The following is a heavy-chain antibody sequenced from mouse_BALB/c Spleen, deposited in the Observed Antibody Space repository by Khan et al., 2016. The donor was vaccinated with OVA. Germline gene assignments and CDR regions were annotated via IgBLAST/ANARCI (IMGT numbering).Heavy chain of an antibody. D-gene: IGHD2-1*01. CDR3: ARYYCNYGWYVDV. CDR1: GFSLTSYG. J-gene: IGHJ1*01. CDR2: IWTGGST. Sequence: QVQLKQSGPGLVAPSQSLSITCTVSGFSLTSYGVHWVRQPPGKGLEWLGVIWTGGSTNYNSALMSRLSISKDNSKSQVFLKMNSLQTDDTAMYYGARYYCNYGWYVDVWGAGTTVTVSS. V-gene: IGHV2-9*02.